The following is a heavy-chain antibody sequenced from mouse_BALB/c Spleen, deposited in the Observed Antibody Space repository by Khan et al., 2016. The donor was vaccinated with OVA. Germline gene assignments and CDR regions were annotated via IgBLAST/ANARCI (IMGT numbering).Heavy chain of an antibody. V-gene: IGHV5-6-5*01. Sequence: EVELVESGGDLVKPGGSLKLSCAASGFTFSSYVMSWVRQTPEKRLEWVASISSGGSTYYPDSVKDRFTISRDNARNILYLQMSRLRSEDTAMYYCTREAYRYDEDCFDYWGQGTTLTVSS. CDR2: ISSGGST. D-gene: IGHD2-14*01. J-gene: IGHJ2*01. CDR3: TREAYRYDEDCFDY. CDR1: GFTFSSYV.